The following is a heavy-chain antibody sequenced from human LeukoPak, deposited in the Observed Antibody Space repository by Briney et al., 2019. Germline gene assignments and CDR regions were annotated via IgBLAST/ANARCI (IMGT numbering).Heavy chain of an antibody. Sequence: GASVKVSCKASGYTFTDYYMHWVRQAPGQGLEWMGWINTVSGGTNYAQKFQGRVTMTRDTSVSTAYMELSRLRSDDTAVYYCARLLSGWFDPWGQGTLVTVSS. CDR3: ARLLSGWFDP. CDR1: GYTFTDYY. CDR2: INTVSGGT. J-gene: IGHJ5*02. V-gene: IGHV1-2*02. D-gene: IGHD3-10*01.